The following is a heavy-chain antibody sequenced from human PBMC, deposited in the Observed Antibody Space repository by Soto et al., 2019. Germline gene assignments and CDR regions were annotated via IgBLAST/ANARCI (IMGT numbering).Heavy chain of an antibody. CDR3: ASFKLLWFGELFSYYFDY. D-gene: IGHD3-10*01. Sequence: SETLSLTCTVSGGSISSSSYYLGWNRQPPGKGLEWIGSIYYSGSTYYNPSLKSRVTISVDTSKNQLSLKLSSVTAADTAVYYCASFKLLWFGELFSYYFDYWGQGTLVTVSS. CDR1: GGSISSSSYY. V-gene: IGHV4-39*01. J-gene: IGHJ4*02. CDR2: IYYSGST.